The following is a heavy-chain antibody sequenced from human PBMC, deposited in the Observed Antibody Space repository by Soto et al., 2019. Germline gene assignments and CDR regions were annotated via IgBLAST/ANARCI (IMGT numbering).Heavy chain of an antibody. J-gene: IGHJ4*01. Sequence: GGSLRLSCAASGFTFSSYGMHWVRQAPGKGLEWVAVIWYDGSNQYYADSAKGRFTISRDNSKNTLYLQMNSLRAEDTAVYYCAREHLVLSDYWGHGTLLTVYS. CDR1: GFTFSSYG. D-gene: IGHD6-13*01. V-gene: IGHV3-33*01. CDR3: AREHLVLSDY. CDR2: IWYDGSNQ.